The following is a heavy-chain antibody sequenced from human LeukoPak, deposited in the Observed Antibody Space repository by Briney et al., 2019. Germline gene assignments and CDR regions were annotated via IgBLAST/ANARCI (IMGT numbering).Heavy chain of an antibody. D-gene: IGHD5-18*01. J-gene: IGHJ3*02. CDR2: ISGSGGST. CDR3: AKDQGYSYGIGAFDI. Sequence: PGGSLRLSCAASGFTFSSYAMSWVRQAPGKGLEWVPAISGSGGSTYYADSVKGRFTISRDNSKNTLYLQMNSLRAEDTAVYYCAKDQGYSYGIGAFDIWGQGTMVTVSS. CDR1: GFTFSSYA. V-gene: IGHV3-23*01.